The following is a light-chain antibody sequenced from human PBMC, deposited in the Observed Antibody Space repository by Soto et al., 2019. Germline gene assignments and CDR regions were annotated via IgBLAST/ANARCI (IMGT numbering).Light chain of an antibody. CDR1: SSNIGSNT. Sequence: QSVLTQPPSASGTPGQRVTISCSGSSSNIGSNTVNWYRQLPGTAPKLLIYSNNQRPSGVSDRFSGSKSGTSASLAISGLQSEDEADYYCAAWDDSLTGVVFGGGTKLTVL. V-gene: IGLV1-44*01. CDR3: AAWDDSLTGVV. CDR2: SNN. J-gene: IGLJ3*02.